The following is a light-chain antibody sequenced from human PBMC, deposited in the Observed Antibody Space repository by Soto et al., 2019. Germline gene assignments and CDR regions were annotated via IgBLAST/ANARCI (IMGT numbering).Light chain of an antibody. CDR2: GAS. CDR1: ESLSTY. J-gene: IGKJ2*01. CDR3: QSYNDWPFT. V-gene: IGKV3-15*01. Sequence: EIVMTQSPATLSVSPGERVTLSCRASESLSTYLAWYQQKPGQAPRLLIYGASTKPTGIPARFSGSGSATDFTLTLSSLQSEDFAVYYCQSYNDWPFTFGQGTKLEI.